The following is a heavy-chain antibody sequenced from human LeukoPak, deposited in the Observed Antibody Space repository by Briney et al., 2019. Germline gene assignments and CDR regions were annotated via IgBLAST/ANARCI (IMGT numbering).Heavy chain of an antibody. D-gene: IGHD1-7*01. J-gene: IGHJ4*02. CDR3: ARARWNYGISLDY. Sequence: SETLSLTCTVSGGSISSYYWSWIRQPPGKGLEWIGYIYYSGTTNYNPSLESRVTISVDTSKNQFSLKLTSVTAADTAVYYCARARWNYGISLDYWGQGTLVTVSS. V-gene: IGHV4-59*01. CDR2: IYYSGTT. CDR1: GGSISSYY.